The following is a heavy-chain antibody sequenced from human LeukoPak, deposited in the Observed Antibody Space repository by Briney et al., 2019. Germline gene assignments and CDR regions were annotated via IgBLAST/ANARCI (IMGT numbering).Heavy chain of an antibody. V-gene: IGHV3-21*01. CDR2: IFSSSSYI. J-gene: IGHJ4*02. CDR3: ARLYCSSTSCSDY. Sequence: PGGSLRLSCAASGFTFSSYSMNWVRQAPGKGLEWVSSIFSSSSYIYYADSVKGRLTISRDNAKNSLYLQMNSLRPEDTAVHYCARLYCSSTSCSDYWGQGTLVTVSS. D-gene: IGHD2-2*01. CDR1: GFTFSSYS.